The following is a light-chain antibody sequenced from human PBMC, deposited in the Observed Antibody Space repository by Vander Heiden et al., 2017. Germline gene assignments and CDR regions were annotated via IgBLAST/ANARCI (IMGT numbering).Light chain of an antibody. CDR2: GAS. CDR1: QRVSSN. CDR3: QQYNNGPPHT. J-gene: IGKJ2*01. Sequence: EIVMTQSPATLSVSPGERATLSCRASQRVSSNLAWYQQKPGQAPRLLIYGASTRATGIPARFSGSGSGTEFTLTISSLQSEDFAVYYCQQYNNGPPHTFGQGTKLEIK. V-gene: IGKV3-15*01.